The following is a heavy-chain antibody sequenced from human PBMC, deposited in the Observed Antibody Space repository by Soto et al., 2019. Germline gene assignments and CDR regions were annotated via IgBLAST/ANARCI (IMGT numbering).Heavy chain of an antibody. CDR1: GYTFTSYD. V-gene: IGHV1-8*01. CDR2: MNPISGNT. J-gene: IGHJ6*03. CDR3: ARRNSYYYYMDV. Sequence: QVQLVQSGAEVKKPGASVKVSCKASGYTFTSYDVNWVRQAPGQGLEWMGWMNPISGNTAYAQKCQGRVTMTRNTSIITAYMALSSLRSEDTAVYYCARRNSYYYYMDVWGKGTTVTVAS.